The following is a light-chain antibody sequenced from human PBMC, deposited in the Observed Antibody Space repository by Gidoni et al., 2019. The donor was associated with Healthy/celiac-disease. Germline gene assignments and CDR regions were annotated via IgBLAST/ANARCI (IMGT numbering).Light chain of an antibody. CDR1: QDISNY. J-gene: IGKJ2*01. CDR3: QQYDNRPYT. CDR2: DAS. V-gene: IGKV1-33*01. Sequence: DIHMTPSPSSLSASVGDRVAITCQASQDISNYLNWYQQKTGKAPKLMIYDASNLETGVPSRFSGSGSGTDFTFTISSLQPEDIATYYCQQYDNRPYTFGQGTKLEIK.